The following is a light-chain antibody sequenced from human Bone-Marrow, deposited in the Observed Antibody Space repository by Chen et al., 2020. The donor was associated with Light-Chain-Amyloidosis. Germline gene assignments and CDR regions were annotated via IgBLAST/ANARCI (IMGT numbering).Light chain of an antibody. Sequence: EIVLTQSPGTLSLSPGERATLSCRASQTISSAYLAWYQQKPGQAPRLLVFGPSGRATGIPDRFSGSGSGTHFTLTLSRLEPEDFAVYYCQQFADSPRTFGQGTKVEIK. V-gene: IGKV3-20*01. CDR2: GPS. CDR1: QTISSAY. CDR3: QQFADSPRT. J-gene: IGKJ1*01.